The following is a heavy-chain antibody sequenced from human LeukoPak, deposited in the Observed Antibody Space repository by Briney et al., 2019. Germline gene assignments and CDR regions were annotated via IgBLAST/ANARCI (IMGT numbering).Heavy chain of an antibody. V-gene: IGHV4-39*07. CDR2: IYYSRST. Sequence: SETLSLTCTVSGGSISSSSYYWGWIRQPPGKGLEWIGSIYYSRSTYYNPSLKSRATITVDTSKNQFSLKLSSVTAADTAVYYCARAARGVASNFDYWGQGTLVTVSS. CDR1: GGSISSSSYY. CDR3: ARAARGVASNFDY. D-gene: IGHD2-15*01. J-gene: IGHJ4*02.